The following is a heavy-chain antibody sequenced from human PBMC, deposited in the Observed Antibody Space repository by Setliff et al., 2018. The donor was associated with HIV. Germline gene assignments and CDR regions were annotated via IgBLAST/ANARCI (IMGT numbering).Heavy chain of an antibody. V-gene: IGHV4-59*08. D-gene: IGHD6-13*01. CDR1: GGSIRSFY. J-gene: IGHJ1*01. Sequence: SETLSLTCTVSGGSIRSFYWSWIRQPPGKGLEWIGDIFYSGRTNYNPSLKSRVTMSVDTSKNQISLKLNSVTAADTAVYYCARVPTSSWYVTTQRTKEYFHHWGQGTLVTVSS. CDR3: ARVPTSSWYVTTQRTKEYFHH. CDR2: IFYSGRT.